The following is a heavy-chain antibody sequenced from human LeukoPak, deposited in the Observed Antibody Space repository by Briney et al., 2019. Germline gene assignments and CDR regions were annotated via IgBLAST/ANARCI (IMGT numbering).Heavy chain of an antibody. Sequence: SETLSLTCTVSGGSISSYYWSWIRQPPGKGLEWIGYIYSSGSTNYNPSLKSRVTISVDTSKNQFSLKLSSVTAADTAVYYCARDTAAGTPFGYWGQGTLVTVSS. J-gene: IGHJ4*02. V-gene: IGHV4-59*01. D-gene: IGHD6-13*01. CDR1: GGSISSYY. CDR3: ARDTAAGTPFGY. CDR2: IYSSGST.